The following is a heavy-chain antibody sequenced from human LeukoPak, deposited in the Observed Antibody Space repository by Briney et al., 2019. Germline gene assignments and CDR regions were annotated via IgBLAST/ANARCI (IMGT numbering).Heavy chain of an antibody. CDR3: AKTMVQKWLVGNGMDV. J-gene: IGHJ6*02. CDR2: IKSKTDGGTT. V-gene: IGHV3-15*01. Sequence: GGSLRLSCAASGFTFSNAWMSWVHQAPGKGLEWVGRIKSKTDGGTTDYAAPVKGRFTISRDNSKNTMYLQMNSLRTEDTAVYYCAKTMVQKWLVGNGMDVWGQGTTVTVSS. CDR1: GFTFSNAW. D-gene: IGHD6-19*01.